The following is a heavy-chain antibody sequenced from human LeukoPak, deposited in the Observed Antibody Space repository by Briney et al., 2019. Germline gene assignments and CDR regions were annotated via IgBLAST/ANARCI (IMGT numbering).Heavy chain of an antibody. CDR3: ARGVQLWYPLDY. Sequence: ASVKVSCKASGYTFTSYYIHWVRQAPGQGLEWMGIINPSGGITSYSQKFQGRVTMTKDMSTSTVYMELSSLRSEDTAVYYCARGVQLWYPLDYWGQGTLVTVSS. V-gene: IGHV1-46*01. D-gene: IGHD5-18*01. CDR2: INPSGGIT. J-gene: IGHJ4*02. CDR1: GYTFTSYY.